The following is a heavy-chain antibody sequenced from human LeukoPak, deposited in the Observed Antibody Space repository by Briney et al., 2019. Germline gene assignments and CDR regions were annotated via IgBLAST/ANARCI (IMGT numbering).Heavy chain of an antibody. V-gene: IGHV3-21*01. CDR1: GFTFSSYS. J-gene: IGHJ4*02. D-gene: IGHD3-16*01. CDR2: ISSSSSYI. Sequence: GGSLRLSCAASGFTFSSYSMNWVRQAPGKGLEWVSSISSSSSYIFYADSLKGRFTISRDNAKNSLDLQMNSLGAEDTAVYYCARELRGSCFDYWGQGTLVTVSA. CDR3: ARELRGSCFDY.